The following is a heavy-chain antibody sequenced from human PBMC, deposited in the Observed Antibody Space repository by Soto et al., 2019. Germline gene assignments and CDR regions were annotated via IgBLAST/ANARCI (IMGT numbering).Heavy chain of an antibody. CDR2: ISADNGDT. V-gene: IGHV1-18*01. Sequence: QVQLVQSGGEVRKPGASVKVSCKASGYTFDIYGISWVRQVPGQGPEWMGWISADNGDTKYAQKLQDRVIMTTDTSTSTAYMELRSLRSDDTAVYFCARDRSYYYESSGYPFDYWGQGTLVSVSS. CDR3: ARDRSYYYESSGYPFDY. D-gene: IGHD3-22*01. CDR1: GYTFDIYG. J-gene: IGHJ4*02.